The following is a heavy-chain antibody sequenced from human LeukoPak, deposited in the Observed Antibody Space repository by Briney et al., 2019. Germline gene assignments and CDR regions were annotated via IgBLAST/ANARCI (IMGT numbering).Heavy chain of an antibody. Sequence: GGSLRLSCAVSGFAFSSYAMSGVRQAPGKGLEWVLAISGSGGSTYYAASAKGRFTISRANSKDTLYRQMNSLRAEDTAGYYCARDQDFWSGYYRSYYFDYWGQGTLVTVSS. V-gene: IGHV3-23*01. CDR1: GFAFSSYA. CDR2: ISGSGGST. CDR3: ARDQDFWSGYYRSYYFDY. D-gene: IGHD3-3*01. J-gene: IGHJ4*02.